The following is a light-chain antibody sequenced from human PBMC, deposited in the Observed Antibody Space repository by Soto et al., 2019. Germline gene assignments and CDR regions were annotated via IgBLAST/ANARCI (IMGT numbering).Light chain of an antibody. Sequence: QSVLTQPPSASGTPGQRVTISRSGSSSNIGSNYVYWYQQLPGTAPKLLIYRNNQRPSGVPDRFSGSKSGTSASLAISGLRSEDEADYYCAAWDDSLSGGVFGTGTKLTVL. J-gene: IGLJ1*01. CDR3: AAWDDSLSGGV. CDR1: SSNIGSNY. CDR2: RNN. V-gene: IGLV1-47*01.